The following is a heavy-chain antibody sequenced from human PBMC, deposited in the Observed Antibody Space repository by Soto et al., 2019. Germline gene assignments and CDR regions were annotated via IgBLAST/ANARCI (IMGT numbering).Heavy chain of an antibody. J-gene: IGHJ5*02. CDR2: ISYDGSNK. Sequence: QVQLVESGGGVVQPGRSLRLSCAASGFTFSSYEMHWVRQAPGKGLEWVAVISYDGSNKDYADSVKGRFTISRDNSKNTLYLQMNSLIAEDTAVYYCAREGAGDTAMVGGWFDPWGQGTLVTVSS. CDR1: GFTFSSYE. CDR3: AREGAGDTAMVGGWFDP. V-gene: IGHV3-30-3*01. D-gene: IGHD5-18*01.